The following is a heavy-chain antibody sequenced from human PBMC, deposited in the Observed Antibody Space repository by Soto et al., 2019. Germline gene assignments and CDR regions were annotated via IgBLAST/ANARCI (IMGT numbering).Heavy chain of an antibody. J-gene: IGHJ4*02. CDR2: IWYDGSNK. D-gene: IGHD3-22*01. Sequence: QVQLVESGGGVVQPGRSLRLSCAASGFTFSSYGMHWVRQAPGKGLEWVAVIWYDGSNKYYADSVKGRFTISRDNSKNTLYLQMNSLRAEDTAVYYCARDQAQTVVVTLDYWGQGTLVTVSS. CDR1: GFTFSSYG. V-gene: IGHV3-33*01. CDR3: ARDQAQTVVVTLDY.